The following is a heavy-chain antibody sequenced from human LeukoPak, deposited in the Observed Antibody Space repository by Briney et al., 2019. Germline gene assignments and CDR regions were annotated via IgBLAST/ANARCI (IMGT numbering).Heavy chain of an antibody. Sequence: SETLSLTCTVSGGSISSSSYYWGWIRQPPGKGLEWIGSIYYSGSTYYNPSLKSRVTISVDTSKNQFSLKLSSVTAADTAVYYCAREDCSGGSCYSGAPYYYGMDVWGQGTTVTVSS. CDR3: AREDCSGGSCYSGAPYYYGMDV. J-gene: IGHJ6*02. CDR1: GGSISSSSYY. V-gene: IGHV4-39*07. CDR2: IYYSGST. D-gene: IGHD2-15*01.